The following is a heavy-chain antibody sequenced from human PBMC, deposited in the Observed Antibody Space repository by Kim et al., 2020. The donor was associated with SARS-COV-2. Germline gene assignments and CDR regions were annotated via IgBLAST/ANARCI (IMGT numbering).Heavy chain of an antibody. J-gene: IGHJ4*02. V-gene: IGHV6-1*01. D-gene: IGHD2-15*01. CDR3: AREVCSGGSCYYEVYYFDY. Sequence: SQTLSLTCAISGDSVSSNSAAWNWIRQSPSRGLEWLGRTYYRSKWYNDYAVSVKSRITINPDTSKNQFSLQLNSVTPEDTAVYYCAREVCSGGSCYYEVYYFDYWGQGTLVTVSS. CDR1: GDSVSSNSAA. CDR2: TYYRSKWYN.